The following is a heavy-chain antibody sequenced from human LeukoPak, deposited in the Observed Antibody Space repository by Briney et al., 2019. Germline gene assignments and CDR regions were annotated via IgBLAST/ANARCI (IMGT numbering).Heavy chain of an antibody. CDR3: AAGRVFDY. CDR1: GVTVSSSH. CDR2: IYSGGST. J-gene: IGHJ4*02. Sequence: GGSLGLSCAASGVTVSSSHMNWVRQAPGKGLEWVSVIYSGGSTHYGDSVKGRFTISRDNSKNTVYLQMNSVGVEDTAVYYCAAGRVFDYWGQGTLVTVSS. V-gene: IGHV3-66*01.